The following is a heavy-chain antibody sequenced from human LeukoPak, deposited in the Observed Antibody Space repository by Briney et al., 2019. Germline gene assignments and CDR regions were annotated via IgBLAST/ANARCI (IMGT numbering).Heavy chain of an antibody. J-gene: IGHJ1*01. V-gene: IGHV3-23*01. CDR2: ISGSGGST. D-gene: IGHD6-19*01. CDR3: ARLGWSVAGTEYFQH. CDR1: GFTFSSYG. Sequence: GGSLRLSCAASGFTFSSYGMSWVRQAPGKGLEWVSAISGSGGSTYYADSVKGRFTISRDNAKNSLYLQMNSLRAEDTALYYCARLGWSVAGTEYFQHWGQGTLVTVSS.